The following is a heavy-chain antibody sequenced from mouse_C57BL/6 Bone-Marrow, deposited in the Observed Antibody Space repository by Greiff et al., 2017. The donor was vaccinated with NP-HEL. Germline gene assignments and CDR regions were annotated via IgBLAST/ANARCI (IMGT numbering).Heavy chain of an antibody. Sequence: EVKLVESGGGLVQPGGSLKLSCAASGFTFSDYGMAWVRQAPRKGPEWVAFISNLAYSIYYADTVTGRFTISRENAKNTLYLEMSSLRSEDTAMYYCARQDGNYDYYAMDYWGQGTSVTVSS. CDR1: GFTFSDYG. D-gene: IGHD2-1*01. V-gene: IGHV5-15*01. CDR3: ARQDGNYDYYAMDY. J-gene: IGHJ4*01. CDR2: ISNLAYSI.